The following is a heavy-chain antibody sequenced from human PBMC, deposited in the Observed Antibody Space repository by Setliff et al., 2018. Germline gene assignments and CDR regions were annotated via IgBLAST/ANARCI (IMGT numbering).Heavy chain of an antibody. CDR2: VYWDGDQ. D-gene: IGHD6-6*01. CDR3: ALRRGNEWHLVRWFDP. J-gene: IGHJ5*02. Sequence: SGPTLVNPTQTLTLTCTFSGFSLNTTGEGVGWIRQPPGEALEWLALVYWDGDQCYSPSLNSRLSITKDSSKSQVFLTMTNMDPVDTATYYCALRRGNEWHLVRWFDPWGPGIQVTVSS. V-gene: IGHV2-5*02. CDR1: GFSLNTTGEG.